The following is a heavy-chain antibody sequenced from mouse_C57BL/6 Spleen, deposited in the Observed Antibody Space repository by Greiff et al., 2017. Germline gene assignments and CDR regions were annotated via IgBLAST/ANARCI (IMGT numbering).Heavy chain of an antibody. CDR1: GYTFTSYW. CDR3: ARELSYDIFAY. Sequence: QVQLQQPGAELVKPGASVKLSCKASGYTFTSYWMHWVKQRPGQGLEWIGMIHPNSGSTNYNEKFKSKATLTVDKSSSTAYMQLSSLTSEDSAVYYCARELSYDIFAYWGQGTLVTVSA. J-gene: IGHJ3*01. D-gene: IGHD6-5*01. CDR2: IHPNSGST. V-gene: IGHV1-64*01.